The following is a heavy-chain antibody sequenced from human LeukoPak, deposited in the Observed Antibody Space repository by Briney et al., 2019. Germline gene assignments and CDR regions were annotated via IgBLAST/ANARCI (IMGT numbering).Heavy chain of an antibody. CDR1: GFTFSTYA. J-gene: IGHJ4*02. CDR2: ISGTGGST. Sequence: SGGSLRLSCAASGFTFSTYAMSWVRQAPGQGLEWVSAISGTGGSTYYADSLKGRFTISRDNSKNTLYLQMNSLRVEDTAVYYCAKVQGFVVVVASTPLDYWGQGTLVTVSS. CDR3: AKVQGFVVVVASTPLDY. D-gene: IGHD2-15*01. V-gene: IGHV3-23*01.